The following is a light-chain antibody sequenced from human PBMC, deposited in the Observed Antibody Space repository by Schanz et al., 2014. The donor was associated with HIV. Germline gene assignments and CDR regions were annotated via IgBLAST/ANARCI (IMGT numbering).Light chain of an antibody. CDR1: STDVDYYYY. CDR2: DVS. J-gene: IGLJ3*02. V-gene: IGLV2-14*03. Sequence: QSALTQPASVSGSPGQSITISCAGASTDVDYYYYISWYQQHPGGAPKLVIYDVSIRPSGVSDRFSGSKSGNTASLTISGLQAEDEADYYCCSYAGTTTHWVFGGGTKLTVL. CDR3: CSYAGTTTHWV.